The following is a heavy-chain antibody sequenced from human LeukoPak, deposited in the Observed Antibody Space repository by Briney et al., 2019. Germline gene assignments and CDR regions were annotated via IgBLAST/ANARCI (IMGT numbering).Heavy chain of an antibody. CDR3: ARVPARRVVTTPTYFDY. J-gene: IGHJ4*02. V-gene: IGHV4-61*10. D-gene: IGHD2-21*02. CDR2: IYPLETT. CDR1: GDSVNSGAYY. Sequence: PSETLSLTCTVSGDSVNSGAYYWSWLRQPAGKEPEWIGRIYPLETTNYNPSLKSRVTISVDTSKNQFSLKLNSVTAADTAVYYCARVPARRVVTTPTYFDYWGQGTLVTVSS.